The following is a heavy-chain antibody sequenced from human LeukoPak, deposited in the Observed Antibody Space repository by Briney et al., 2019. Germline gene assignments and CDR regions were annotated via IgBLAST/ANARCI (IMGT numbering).Heavy chain of an antibody. Sequence: GASVKVSCKASGYSFTTYAMHWVRQAPGQRLERMGWINAGNGNTKYSQDFQGRVTITRDTSASIAYMELSSLRSEDMAVYYCARTRQYSSIWGFDYWGQGTLVTVSS. CDR3: ARTRQYSSIWGFDY. V-gene: IGHV1-3*03. CDR1: GYSFTTYA. J-gene: IGHJ4*02. D-gene: IGHD6-13*01. CDR2: INAGNGNT.